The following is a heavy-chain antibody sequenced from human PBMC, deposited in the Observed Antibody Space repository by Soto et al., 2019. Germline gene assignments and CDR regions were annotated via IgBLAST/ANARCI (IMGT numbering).Heavy chain of an antibody. Sequence: GGSLRLSCAASGFTFSSYSMNWVRQAPGKGLEWVSSISSSSSYIYYADSVKGRFTISRDNAKNSLYLQMNSLRAEDTAVYYCARDRPADYGDSRDAFDIWGQGTMVTVSS. V-gene: IGHV3-21*01. D-gene: IGHD4-17*01. J-gene: IGHJ3*02. CDR1: GFTFSSYS. CDR3: ARDRPADYGDSRDAFDI. CDR2: ISSSSSYI.